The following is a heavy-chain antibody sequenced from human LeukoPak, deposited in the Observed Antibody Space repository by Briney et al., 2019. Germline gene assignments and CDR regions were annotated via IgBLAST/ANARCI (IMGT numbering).Heavy chain of an antibody. CDR1: GFTFSSYW. CDR2: ISHDATEK. Sequence: GGSLTLSCAASGFTFSSYWMTWVRQVPGKGLEWVASISHDATEKYYVDSVRGRFTISRDNARDSLYLQMNSLSADDRAVYYCGRPSQFSPSNRGMDVWGQGTTVTVFS. J-gene: IGHJ6*02. D-gene: IGHD2-8*01. V-gene: IGHV3-7*01. CDR3: GRPSQFSPSNRGMDV.